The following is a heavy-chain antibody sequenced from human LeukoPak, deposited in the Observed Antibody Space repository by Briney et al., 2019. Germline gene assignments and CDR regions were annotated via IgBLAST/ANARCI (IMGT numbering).Heavy chain of an antibody. Sequence: PSETLFLTCAVYGGSFSGYYWTWIRQPLGKGLEWIGEINHSGSTNYNPSLKSRVTISIDTSKNQFSLILSSVTAADTAVYYCARGLSDVYWGQGTLVTVSS. CDR2: INHSGST. J-gene: IGHJ4*02. CDR1: GGSFSGYY. V-gene: IGHV4-34*01. CDR3: ARGLSDVY.